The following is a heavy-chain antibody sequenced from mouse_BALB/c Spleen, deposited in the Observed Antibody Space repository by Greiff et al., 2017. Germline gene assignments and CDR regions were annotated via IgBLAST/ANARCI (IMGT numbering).Heavy chain of an antibody. CDR3: TKGLLAWFAY. Sequence: EVQLQQSGTVLARPGASVKMSCKASGYTFTSYWMHWVKQRPGQGLEWIGAIYPGNSDTSYNQKFKGKAKLTAVTSTSTAYMELSSLTNEDSAVYYCTKGLLAWFAYWGQGTLVTVSA. V-gene: IGHV1-5*01. D-gene: IGHD2-3*01. CDR1: GYTFTSYW. J-gene: IGHJ3*01. CDR2: IYPGNSDT.